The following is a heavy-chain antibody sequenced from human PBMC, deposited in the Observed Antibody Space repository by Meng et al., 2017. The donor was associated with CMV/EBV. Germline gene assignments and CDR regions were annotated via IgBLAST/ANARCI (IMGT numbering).Heavy chain of an antibody. CDR2: IRSKAYGGTT. CDR3: TRVVVPAATHYYYYDGMDV. D-gene: IGHD2-2*01. CDR1: GFTFGDYA. J-gene: IGHJ6*02. Sequence: GESLKISCTASGFTFGDYAMSWVRQAPGKGLEWVGFIRSKAYGGTTEYAAYVKGRITIPRDDSKSIAYLQMNSLKTEDTAVYYCTRVVVPAATHYYYYDGMDVWGQGTTVTVSS. V-gene: IGHV3-49*04.